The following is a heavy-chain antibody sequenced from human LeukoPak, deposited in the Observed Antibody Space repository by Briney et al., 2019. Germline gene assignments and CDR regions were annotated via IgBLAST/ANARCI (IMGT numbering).Heavy chain of an antibody. CDR3: ARRRVYYDSSGYYLGIAFDI. Sequence: PSETLSLTCTVSGGSISSYYWSWIRQPPRKGLEWIGYIYYSGSTNYNPSLRSRVTISVDTSKNQFSLKLSSVTAADTAVYYCARRRVYYDSSGYYLGIAFDIWGQGTMVTVPS. CDR1: GGSISSYY. V-gene: IGHV4-59*08. CDR2: IYYSGST. D-gene: IGHD3-22*01. J-gene: IGHJ3*02.